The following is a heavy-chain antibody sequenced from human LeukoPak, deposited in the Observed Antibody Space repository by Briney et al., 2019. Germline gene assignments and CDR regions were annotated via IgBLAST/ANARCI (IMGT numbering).Heavy chain of an antibody. D-gene: IGHD3-10*01. CDR1: GYSFTSYW. CDR3: ASPYRVRGVRDAFDI. J-gene: IGHJ3*02. V-gene: IGHV5-51*01. CDR2: IYPGDSDT. Sequence: KGGESLKISCKGSGYSFTSYWIGWVRQMPGKGLEWMGIIYPGDSDTRYSPSFQGQVTISADKSISTAYLQWSSLKASDTAMYYCASPYRVRGVRDAFDIWGQGTMVTVSS.